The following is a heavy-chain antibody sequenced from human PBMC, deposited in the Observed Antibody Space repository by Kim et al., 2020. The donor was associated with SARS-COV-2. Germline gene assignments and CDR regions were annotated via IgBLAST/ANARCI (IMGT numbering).Heavy chain of an antibody. D-gene: IGHD6-19*01. CDR2: IRSKANSYAT. Sequence: GGSLRLSCAASGFTFSGSAMHWVRQASGKGLEWVGRIRSKANSYATAYAASVKGRFTISRDDSKNTAYLQMNSLKTEDTAVYYCVIAVAGNYFDYWGQGTLVTVSS. J-gene: IGHJ4*02. V-gene: IGHV3-73*01. CDR3: VIAVAGNYFDY. CDR1: GFTFSGSA.